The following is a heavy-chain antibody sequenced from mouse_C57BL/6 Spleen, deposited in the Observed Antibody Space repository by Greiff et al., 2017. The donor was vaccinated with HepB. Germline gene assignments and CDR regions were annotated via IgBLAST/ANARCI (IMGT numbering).Heavy chain of an antibody. CDR2: IYPGDGDT. D-gene: IGHD2-5*01. J-gene: IGHJ3*01. CDR1: GYAFSSYW. Sequence: QVQLQQSGAELVKPGASVKISCKASGYAFSSYWMNWVKQRPGKGIEWIGQIYPGDGDTNQNGKFKGKATLTADKSSSTAYMQLSSLTSEDSAVYFCASPDCYSNPWFAYWGQGTLVTVSA. CDR3: ASPDCYSNPWFAY. V-gene: IGHV1-80*01.